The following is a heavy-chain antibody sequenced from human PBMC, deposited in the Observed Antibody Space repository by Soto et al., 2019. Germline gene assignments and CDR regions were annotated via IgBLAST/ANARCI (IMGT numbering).Heavy chain of an antibody. J-gene: IGHJ4*02. CDR3: ARDQGYYDSSGRLWVNPAFDY. CDR1: GGSFSGYY. CDR2: INHSGST. V-gene: IGHV4-34*01. D-gene: IGHD3-22*01. Sequence: PSETLSLTCAVYGGSFSGYYWTWIRQPPGTGLEWIGEINHSGSTNYNPSLKSRVTISVDTSKNQFSLRAEDTAVYYCARDQGYYDSSGRLWVNPAFDYWGQGTLVTVSS.